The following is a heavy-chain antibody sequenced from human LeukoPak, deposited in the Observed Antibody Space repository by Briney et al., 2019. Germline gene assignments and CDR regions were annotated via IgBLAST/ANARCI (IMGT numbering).Heavy chain of an antibody. Sequence: PGGSLRLSCAASGFTFSSYAMSWVRQAPGKGLEWVSSISSSSSYIYYADSVKGRFTISRDNAKNSLYLQMNSLRAEDTAVYYCARDNPIAAAGSPIWGQGTMVTVSS. CDR2: ISSSSSYI. V-gene: IGHV3-21*03. CDR1: GFTFSSYA. D-gene: IGHD6-13*01. CDR3: ARDNPIAAAGSPI. J-gene: IGHJ3*02.